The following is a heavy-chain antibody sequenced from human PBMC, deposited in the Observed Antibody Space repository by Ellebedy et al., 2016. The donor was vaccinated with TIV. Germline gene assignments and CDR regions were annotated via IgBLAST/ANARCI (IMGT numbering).Heavy chain of an antibody. CDR3: ARLQMDGDSFDY. CDR2: VSYDGTNK. Sequence: GGSLRLCCVASGFTFDTYGMHWVRQAPGKGLEWVALVSYDGTNKFYAESVKGRFTISRDNSNNTLYLEMNSLRSEDTAVYYCARLQMDGDSFDYWGQGTLVTVSS. V-gene: IGHV3-30*03. J-gene: IGHJ4*02. D-gene: IGHD4-11*01. CDR1: GFTFDTYG.